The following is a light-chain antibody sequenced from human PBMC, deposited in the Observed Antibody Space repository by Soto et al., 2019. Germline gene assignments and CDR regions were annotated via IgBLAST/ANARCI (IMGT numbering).Light chain of an antibody. J-gene: IGLJ3*02. CDR3: SSYTSSSTRV. CDR1: SSDVGGYNY. Sequence: QSALTQPASVSGSPGQSITISCTGTSSDVGGYNYVSWYQQHPGQAPKLMIYEVSNRPSGVSNRVSGSKSGNTASLTISGLQAEYEADYDCSSYTSSSTRVFGGGTELTVL. V-gene: IGLV2-14*01. CDR2: EVS.